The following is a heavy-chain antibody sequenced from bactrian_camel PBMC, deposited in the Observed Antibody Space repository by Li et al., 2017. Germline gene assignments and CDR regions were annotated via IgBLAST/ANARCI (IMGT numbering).Heavy chain of an antibody. V-gene: IGHV3S53*01. J-gene: IGHJ6*01. CDR2: INSDGAT. Sequence: HVQLVESGGDSVQAGRSLRLTCVASGYRYRRFWMGWLHQAPGSEREGVAAINSDGATNLADSVKGRFTISQDNLKKTLYLQMNDLSPEDTGVYYCGAGRDVPTIPPVGCDVGYWGQGTQVTVS. CDR1: GYRYRRFW. D-gene: IGHD5*01. CDR3: GAGRDVPTIPPVGCDVGY.